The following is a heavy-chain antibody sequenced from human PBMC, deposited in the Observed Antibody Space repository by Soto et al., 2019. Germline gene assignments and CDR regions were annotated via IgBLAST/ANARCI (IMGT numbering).Heavy chain of an antibody. D-gene: IGHD3-3*01. CDR2: ISSSSSPI. V-gene: IGHV3-48*01. J-gene: IGHJ4*02. CDR3: ARVGYDLYYFDY. Sequence: ESGGGLVQPGGSLRLSCAASGFTFSSYSMNWVRQAPGKGLEWVSYISSSSSPIYYADSVKGRFTISRDNAKKSLYLQMNSLRAEDTAVYYCARVGYDLYYFDYWGQGTLVTVSS. CDR1: GFTFSSYS.